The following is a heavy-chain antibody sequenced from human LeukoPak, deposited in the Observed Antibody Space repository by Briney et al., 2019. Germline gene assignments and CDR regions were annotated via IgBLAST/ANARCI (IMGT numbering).Heavy chain of an antibody. D-gene: IGHD6-13*01. J-gene: IGHJ4*02. CDR2: ISGSGGIT. Sequence: GGSLRLSCAASGFTFSSYAMSWVRQAPGKGLEWVSEISGSGGITYYADSVEGRFTISRDNSKNTVYLQVNNLRTEDTAIYYCAKSTGWYSSSWYLTYWGQGILVTVSS. CDR1: GFTFSSYA. V-gene: IGHV3-23*01. CDR3: AKSTGWYSSSWYLTY.